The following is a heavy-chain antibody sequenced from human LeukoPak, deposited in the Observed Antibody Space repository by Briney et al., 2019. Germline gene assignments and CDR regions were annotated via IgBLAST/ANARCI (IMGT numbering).Heavy chain of an antibody. J-gene: IGHJ4*02. CDR2: ISAYNGNT. D-gene: IGHD3-10*01. CDR3: ARELNTMVRGVTSCYFDY. Sequence: ASVNVSCKASGYTFTSYGISWVRQAPGQGLEWMGWISAYNGNTNYAQKLQGRGTMTTDTSTSTAYMELRSLRSDDTAVYYCARELNTMVRGVTSCYFDYWGQGTLVTVSS. CDR1: GYTFTSYG. V-gene: IGHV1-18*04.